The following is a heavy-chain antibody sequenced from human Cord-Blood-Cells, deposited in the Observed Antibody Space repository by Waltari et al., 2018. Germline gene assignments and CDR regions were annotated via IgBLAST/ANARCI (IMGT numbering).Heavy chain of an antibody. CDR1: GGSFSGYY. D-gene: IGHD2-2*02. Sequence: QVQLQQWGAGLLKPSETLSLTCAVYGGSFSGYYWSWIRQPPGKGLEWIGEINHSGSTNYHPSLKSRVTISVDTSKNQFSLKRSSVTAADTAVYYCARVGYCSSTSCYTGRWYFDLWGRGTLVTVSS. J-gene: IGHJ2*01. CDR2: INHSGST. V-gene: IGHV4-34*01. CDR3: ARVGYCSSTSCYTGRWYFDL.